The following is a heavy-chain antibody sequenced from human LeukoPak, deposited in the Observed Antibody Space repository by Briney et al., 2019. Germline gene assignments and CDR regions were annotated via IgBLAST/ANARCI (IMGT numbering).Heavy chain of an antibody. Sequence: PSETLSLTCAVYGGSFSGYCWSWIRQPPGKGLEWIGEINHSGSTNYNPSLKSRVTISVDTSKNQFSLKLSSVTAADTAVYYCARGALGIAAAGTWFDPWGQGTLVTVSS. CDR3: ARGALGIAAAGTWFDP. J-gene: IGHJ5*02. CDR2: INHSGST. D-gene: IGHD6-13*01. V-gene: IGHV4-34*01. CDR1: GGSFSGYC.